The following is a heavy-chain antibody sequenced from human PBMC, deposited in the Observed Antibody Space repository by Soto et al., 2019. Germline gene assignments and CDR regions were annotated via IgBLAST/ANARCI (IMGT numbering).Heavy chain of an antibody. Sequence: ASVKVSCNASGYTFTSYAMHWVRQAPGQRLEWMGWINAGNGNTKYSQKFQGRVTITRDTSASTAYMELSSLRSEDTAVYYCARDAGYGGNLSFDYWGQGTLVTVSS. CDR1: GYTFTSYA. V-gene: IGHV1-3*01. CDR3: ARDAGYGGNLSFDY. D-gene: IGHD4-17*01. J-gene: IGHJ4*02. CDR2: INAGNGNT.